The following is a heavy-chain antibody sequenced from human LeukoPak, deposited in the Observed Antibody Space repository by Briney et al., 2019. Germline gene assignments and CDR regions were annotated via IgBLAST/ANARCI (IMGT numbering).Heavy chain of an antibody. CDR1: GFTFSSYS. V-gene: IGHV3-9*01. CDR2: ISWNSGSI. CDR3: AKFSSGYYPTS. D-gene: IGHD3-22*01. J-gene: IGHJ1*01. Sequence: GGSLRLSCAASGFTFSSYSMNWVRQAPGKGLEWVSGISWNSGSIGYADSVKGRFTISRDNAKNSLYLQMNSLRAEDTALYYCAKFSSGYYPTSWGQGTLVTVSS.